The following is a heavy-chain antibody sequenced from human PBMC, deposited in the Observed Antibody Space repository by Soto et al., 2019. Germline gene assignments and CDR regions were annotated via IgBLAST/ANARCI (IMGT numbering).Heavy chain of an antibody. D-gene: IGHD3-3*01. CDR1: GFTFSSYE. CDR2: ISSSGSTI. V-gene: IGHV3-48*03. J-gene: IGHJ6*03. Sequence: GGSLRLSCAASGFTFSSYEMNWVRQAPGKGLEWVSYISSSGSTIYYADSVKGRFTISRDNTKNSLYLQMNSLRAEDTAVYYCARALLRSYYYMDVWGKGTTVTVSS. CDR3: ARALLRSYYYMDV.